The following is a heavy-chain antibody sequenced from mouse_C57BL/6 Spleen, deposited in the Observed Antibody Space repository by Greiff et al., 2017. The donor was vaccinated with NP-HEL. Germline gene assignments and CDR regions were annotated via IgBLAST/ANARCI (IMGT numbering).Heavy chain of an antibody. V-gene: IGHV1-26*01. Sequence: VQLQQSGPELVKPGASVKISCKASGYTFTDYYMNWVKQSHGKSLEWIGDINPNNGGTSYNQKFKGKATLTVDKSSSTAYMELRSLTSEDSAVYYCARGDYYGSPYAMDYWGQGTSVTVSS. CDR1: GYTFTDYY. J-gene: IGHJ4*01. D-gene: IGHD1-1*01. CDR3: ARGDYYGSPYAMDY. CDR2: INPNNGGT.